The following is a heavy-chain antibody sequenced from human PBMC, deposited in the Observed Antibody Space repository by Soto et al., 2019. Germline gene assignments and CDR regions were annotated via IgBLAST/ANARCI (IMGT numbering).Heavy chain of an antibody. D-gene: IGHD3-10*01. Sequence: SETLSLTCTVSGGSISSYYWSWIRQPAGKGLEWIVRIYTSGSTNYKPSLKSRVTMSVDTSKNQFSLKLSSVTAADTAVYYCASVMYRPYGSGIYYAFDXWGQGTMVTVS. CDR3: ASVMYRPYGSGIYYAFDX. CDR1: GGSISSYY. J-gene: IGHJ3*02. CDR2: IYTSGST. V-gene: IGHV4-4*07.